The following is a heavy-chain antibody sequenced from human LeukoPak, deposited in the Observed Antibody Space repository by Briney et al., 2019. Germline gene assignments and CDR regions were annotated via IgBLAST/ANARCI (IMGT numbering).Heavy chain of an antibody. CDR1: GFTFNTYS. V-gene: IGHV3-48*04. J-gene: IGHJ4*02. CDR2: ISSSSSTI. D-gene: IGHD6-13*01. Sequence: HPGGSLRLSCAASGFTFNTYSMNWVRQAPGQGLDWVSYISSSSSTIYYADSVKGRFTISRDNAKNSLYLQMNSLRAEDTAVYYCARDFRGYSSSQEDYWGQGTLVTVSS. CDR3: ARDFRGYSSSQEDY.